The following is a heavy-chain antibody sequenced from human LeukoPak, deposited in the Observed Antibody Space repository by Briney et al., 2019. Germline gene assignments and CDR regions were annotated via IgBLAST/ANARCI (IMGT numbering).Heavy chain of an antibody. CDR1: GFIFSDYG. CDR2: ISSSSSYI. D-gene: IGHD3-22*01. Sequence: PGGSLRLSCAAPGFIFSDYGMHWVRQAPGKGLEWVSSISSSSSYIYYADSVKGRFTISRDNAKNSLYLQMNSLRAEDTAVYYCARIHDSSGYYEIDNFDYWGQGTLVTVSS. V-gene: IGHV3-21*01. J-gene: IGHJ4*02. CDR3: ARIHDSSGYYEIDNFDY.